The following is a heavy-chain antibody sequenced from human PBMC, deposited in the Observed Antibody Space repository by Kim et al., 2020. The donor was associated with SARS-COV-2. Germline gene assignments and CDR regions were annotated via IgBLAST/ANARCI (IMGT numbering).Heavy chain of an antibody. V-gene: IGHV1-18*04. CDR1: GYTFATYD. J-gene: IGHJ4*02. CDR3: ARDTGITADFDY. D-gene: IGHD4-4*01. Sequence: ASVKVSCKASGYTFATYDISWVRQAPGQGLEWMGRISTSSGRTKYAQKFQGRVTMTTDTSTRTAYMDLRSLRSDDTAVYYCARDTGITADFDYWGQGTLVSVSS. CDR2: ISTSSGRT.